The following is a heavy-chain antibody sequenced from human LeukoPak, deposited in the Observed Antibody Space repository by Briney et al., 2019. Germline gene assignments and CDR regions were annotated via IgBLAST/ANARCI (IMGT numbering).Heavy chain of an antibody. CDR1: GFTFSSYA. CDR3: ARRSGIAVAGAFDY. CDR2: ISGSGGST. J-gene: IGHJ4*02. V-gene: IGHV3-23*01. Sequence: PGGSLRLSCAASGFTFSSYAMGWVRQAPGKGLEWVSAISGSGGSTYYADSVKGRFTISRDNSKNTLYLQMNSLRAEDTAVYYCARRSGIAVAGAFDYWGQGTLVTVSS. D-gene: IGHD6-19*01.